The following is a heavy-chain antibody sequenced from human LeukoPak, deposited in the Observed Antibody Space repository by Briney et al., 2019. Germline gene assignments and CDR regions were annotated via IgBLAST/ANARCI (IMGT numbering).Heavy chain of an antibody. J-gene: IGHJ3*02. V-gene: IGHV1-69*13. D-gene: IGHD2-2*01. CDR3: ARLYCSSTSCYGDDAFDI. CDR2: IIPIFGTA. CDR1: GGTFSSYA. Sequence: ASVKVSCKASGGTFSSYAISWVRQAPGQGLEWMGGIIPIFGTANYAQKFQGRVTITADESTSTAYMELSSLRSEDTAVYYCARLYCSSTSCYGDDAFDIWGQGTMVTVSS.